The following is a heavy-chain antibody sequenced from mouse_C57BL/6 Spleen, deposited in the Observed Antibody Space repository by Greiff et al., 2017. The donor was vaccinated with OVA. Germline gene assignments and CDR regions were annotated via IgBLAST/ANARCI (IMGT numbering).Heavy chain of an antibody. V-gene: IGHV1-64*01. Sequence: VQLQQPGAELVKPGASVKLSCKASGYTFTSYWMHWVKQRPGQGLEWIGMIHPNSGSTNYNEKFKSKATLTVDKSSSTAYMQLSSLTSEDSAVYYCARYEGGYYVNFDVWGTGPTVTVSS. J-gene: IGHJ1*03. CDR3: ARYEGGYYVNFDV. CDR1: GYTFTSYW. D-gene: IGHD2-3*01. CDR2: IHPNSGST.